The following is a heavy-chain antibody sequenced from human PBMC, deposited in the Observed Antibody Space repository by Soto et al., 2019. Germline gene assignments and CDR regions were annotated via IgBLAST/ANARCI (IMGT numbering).Heavy chain of an antibody. CDR1: GFTFSSYA. Sequence: GGSLRLSCAASGFTFSSYAMHWVRQAPGKGLEWVAVISYDGSNKYYADSVKGRFTISRDNSKNTLYLQMNSLRAEDTAVYYCARDLAPYRGYSGYDSNFDYWGQGTLVTVSS. J-gene: IGHJ4*02. V-gene: IGHV3-30-3*01. CDR3: ARDLAPYRGYSGYDSNFDY. D-gene: IGHD5-12*01. CDR2: ISYDGSNK.